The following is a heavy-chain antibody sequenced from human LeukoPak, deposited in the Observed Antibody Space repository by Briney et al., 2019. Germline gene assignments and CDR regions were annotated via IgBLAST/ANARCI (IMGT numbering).Heavy chain of an antibody. V-gene: IGHV3-23*01. CDR2: ISDSGGNT. CDR1: GFTFSIYA. Sequence: TGGSLRLSCAASGFTFSIYAMSWVRQAPGKGLEWVSVISDSGGNTYYADSVKGRFTISRDNFKNTLYLQMNSLRAEDTAIYYCAKNRDSSAYYHDAFDIWGQGTMVTVSS. J-gene: IGHJ3*02. CDR3: AKNRDSSAYYHDAFDI. D-gene: IGHD3-22*01.